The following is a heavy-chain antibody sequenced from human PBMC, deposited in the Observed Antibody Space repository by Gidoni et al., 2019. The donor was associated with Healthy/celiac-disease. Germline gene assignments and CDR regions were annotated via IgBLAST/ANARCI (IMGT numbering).Heavy chain of an antibody. D-gene: IGHD2-15*01. CDR1: GFTFSSYS. CDR3: MASGKLYCSGGSCYFDY. V-gene: IGHV3-48*02. J-gene: IGHJ4*02. CDR2: ISSSSSTI. Sequence: EVQLVECGGGLVQPGGSLRLSCAASGFTFSSYSMNWVRQAPGKGLEWVSYISSSSSTIYYADSVKGRFTISRDNAKNSLYLQMNSLRDEDTAVYYCMASGKLYCSGGSCYFDYWGQGTLVTVSS.